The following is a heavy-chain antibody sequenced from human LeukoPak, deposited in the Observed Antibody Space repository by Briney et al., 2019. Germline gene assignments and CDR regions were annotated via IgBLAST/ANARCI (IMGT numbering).Heavy chain of an antibody. J-gene: IGHJ4*02. CDR3: AKRGLNYCDSSGYQYYFDY. CDR1: GFTFSSYA. D-gene: IGHD3-22*01. V-gene: IGHV3-23*01. Sequence: GGSLSLSCAASGFTFSSYALSWVRQPPGKGLEWVWAISGSGGSTYYADSVKGRFTISRENSKNTLYLQMNSLRAEDTAVDYCAKRGLNYCDSSGYQYYFDYWGQGTLVTVSS. CDR2: ISGSGGST.